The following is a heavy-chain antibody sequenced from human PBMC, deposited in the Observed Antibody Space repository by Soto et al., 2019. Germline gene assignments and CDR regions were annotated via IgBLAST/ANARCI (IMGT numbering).Heavy chain of an antibody. CDR1: GGFISSSCYF. CDR2: IDHSGSN. CDR3: ARGRSSGWDVYYCYSYCMGF. J-gene: IGHJ6*02. V-gene: IGHV4-39*07. D-gene: IGHD3-10*01. Sequence: PSETLALTYTVSGGFISSSCYFGGWLRQHPGKGLEWIGEIDHSGSNNYNPSLKSRVTISIDMSKNKFSLKLSSVSAADTAVYYCARGRSSGWDVYYCYSYCMGFPGQGTMVT.